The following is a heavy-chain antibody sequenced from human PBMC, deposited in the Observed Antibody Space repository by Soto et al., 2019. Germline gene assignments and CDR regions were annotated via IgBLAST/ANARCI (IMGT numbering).Heavy chain of an antibody. Sequence: SVKVSCKASGGTFSSYAISWVRQAPGQGLEWMGGIIPIFGTANYAQKFQGRVTITADESTSTAYMELSSLRSEDTAVYYCARGVAAAGTRFVYWGQGTLVTVSS. J-gene: IGHJ4*02. D-gene: IGHD6-13*01. CDR1: GGTFSSYA. CDR3: ARGVAAAGTRFVY. CDR2: IIPIFGTA. V-gene: IGHV1-69*13.